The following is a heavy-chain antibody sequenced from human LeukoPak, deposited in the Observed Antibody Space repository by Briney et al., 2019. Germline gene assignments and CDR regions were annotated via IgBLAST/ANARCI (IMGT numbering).Heavy chain of an antibody. V-gene: IGHV3-23*01. J-gene: IGHJ4*02. D-gene: IGHD5-18*01. CDR3: AKRIQSAMAMGY. Sequence: PGGSLRLSCAASGFTFSSYSMNWVRQAPGKGLEWVSDISGSGGSTYYADSVKGRFTISRDNSKNTMCLQMNSLRAEDTAVYYCAKRIQSAMAMGYWGQGTLVTVSS. CDR1: GFTFSSYS. CDR2: ISGSGGST.